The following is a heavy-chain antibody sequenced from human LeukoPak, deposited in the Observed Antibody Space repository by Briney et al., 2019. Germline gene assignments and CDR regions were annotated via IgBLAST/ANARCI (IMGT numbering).Heavy chain of an antibody. CDR3: ARGGGIVATSFDY. CDR2: IYHSGST. J-gene: IGHJ4*02. CDR1: GGSISSSSYY. D-gene: IGHD5-12*01. Sequence: TSETLSLTCTVSGGSISSSSYYWGWIRQPPGKGLEWIGSIYHSGSTNYNPSLKSRVTISVDKSKNQFSLKLSSVTAADTAVYYCARGGGIVATSFDYWGQGTLATVSS. V-gene: IGHV4-39*07.